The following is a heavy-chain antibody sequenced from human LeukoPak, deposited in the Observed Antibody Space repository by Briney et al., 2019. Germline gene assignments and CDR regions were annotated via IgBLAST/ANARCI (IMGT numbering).Heavy chain of an antibody. Sequence: ASVKVSCKVSGYTLTELSMHWVRQAPGKGLEWMGGFDPEDGETIYAQKFQGRVTMTEDTSTDTAYMELSSLRSEDTAVYYCARVSSFIAAAGVHSYYYYYYMDVWGKGTTVTVSS. D-gene: IGHD6-13*01. V-gene: IGHV1-24*01. CDR2: FDPEDGET. CDR1: GYTLTELS. CDR3: ARVSSFIAAAGVHSYYYYYYMDV. J-gene: IGHJ6*03.